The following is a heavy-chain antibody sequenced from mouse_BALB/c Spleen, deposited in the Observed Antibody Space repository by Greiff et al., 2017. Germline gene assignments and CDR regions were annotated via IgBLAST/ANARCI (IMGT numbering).Heavy chain of an antibody. J-gene: IGHJ3*01. CDR3: ATHYDSAWFAY. Sequence: VQRVESGPGLVAPSQSLSITCTVSGFSLTSYGVHWVRQPPGKGLEWLGVIWAGGSTNYNSALMSRLSISKDNSKSQVFLKMNSLQTDDTAMYYCATHYDSAWFAYWGQGTLVTVSA. CDR1: GFSLTSYG. D-gene: IGHD2-4*01. CDR2: IWAGGST. V-gene: IGHV2-9*02.